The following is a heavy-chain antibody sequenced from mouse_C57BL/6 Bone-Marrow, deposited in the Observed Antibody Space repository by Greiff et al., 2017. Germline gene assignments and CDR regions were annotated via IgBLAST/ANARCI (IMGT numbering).Heavy chain of an antibody. Sequence: QVQLQQPGTELVKPGASVKLSCKASGYTFTSYWMHWVKQRPGQGLEWIGNIIPSNGGTNYNEKFKGKATLTVDKSSSTAYMLLSSLTSEDSAVYYCASSSWFAYWGQGTLVTVSA. V-gene: IGHV1-53*01. CDR3: ASSSWFAY. CDR1: GYTFTSYW. J-gene: IGHJ3*01. D-gene: IGHD2-10*02. CDR2: IIPSNGGT.